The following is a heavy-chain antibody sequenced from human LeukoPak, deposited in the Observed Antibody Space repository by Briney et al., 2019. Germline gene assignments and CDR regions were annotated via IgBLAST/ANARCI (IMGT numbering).Heavy chain of an antibody. CDR1: GYTFTSYG. V-gene: IGHV1-18*01. Sequence: ASVKVSCKASGYTFTSYGISWVRQAPGQGLEWMGWISAYNGNTNYAQKLQGRVTMTTDTSTSTAYMELRSLRSDDTAVYYCASPIKYQLLPRLDYWGQGTLVTVSS. D-gene: IGHD2-2*01. CDR2: ISAYNGNT. J-gene: IGHJ4*02. CDR3: ASPIKYQLLPRLDY.